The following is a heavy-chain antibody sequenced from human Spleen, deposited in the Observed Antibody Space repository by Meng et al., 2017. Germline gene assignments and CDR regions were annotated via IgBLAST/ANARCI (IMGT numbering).Heavy chain of an antibody. CDR2: IYHSGST. Sequence: QLQLAESGPGRGKPSKTLSLTCTVSGGSISSSNYYWDWIGQPPGKGLEWIGAIYHSGSTSYNPSLQSRVTMFVDTSKNQFSLMLTSVTATDTAVYYCARRRGGSGRDCWGQGTLVTVSS. CDR3: ARRRGGSGRDC. V-gene: IGHV4-39*01. CDR1: GGSISSSNYY. J-gene: IGHJ4*02. D-gene: IGHD3-10*01.